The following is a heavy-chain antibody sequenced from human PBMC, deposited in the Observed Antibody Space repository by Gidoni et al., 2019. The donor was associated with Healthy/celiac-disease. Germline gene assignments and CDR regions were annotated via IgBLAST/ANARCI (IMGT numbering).Heavy chain of an antibody. V-gene: IGHV1-2*06. Sequence: QVQLVQSGAEVKKPGASVKVSCKASGYTFTGYYMHWVRQAPGQGLEWMGRINPNSGGTNYAQKFQGRVTMTRDTSISTAYMELSRLRSDDTAVYYCAREKRGGSSLRAFDYWGQGTLVTVSS. J-gene: IGHJ4*02. D-gene: IGHD1-26*01. CDR3: AREKRGGSSLRAFDY. CDR1: GYTFTGYY. CDR2: INPNSGGT.